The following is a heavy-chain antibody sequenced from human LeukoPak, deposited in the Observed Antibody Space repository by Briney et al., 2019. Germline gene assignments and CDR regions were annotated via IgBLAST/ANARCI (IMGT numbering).Heavy chain of an antibody. V-gene: IGHV4-39*01. CDR2: IYYSGST. Sequence: PSETLSLTCTVSGGSISSSSYYWGWIRQPPGKGLEWIGSIYYSGSTYYNPSLKSRVTISVDTSKNQFSLKLSSVTAADTAVYYCARAPLTIIVVAHDAFDIWGQGTMVTVSS. CDR3: ARAPLTIIVVAHDAFDI. CDR1: GGSISSSSYY. D-gene: IGHD3-22*01. J-gene: IGHJ3*02.